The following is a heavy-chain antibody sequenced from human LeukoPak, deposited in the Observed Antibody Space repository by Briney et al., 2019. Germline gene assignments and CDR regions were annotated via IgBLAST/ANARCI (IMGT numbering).Heavy chain of an antibody. CDR2: ISYNGSK. CDR3: AKALGDPTDY. Sequence: GGSLRLSCGDSGFTFSNYAIHWVPQAPGNGLEWLAVISYNGSKYYADSVKGRFTISRDNSNNTLYLQMNSLRAEDTAVYYCAKALGDPTDYWGQGTLVTVSS. D-gene: IGHD4-17*01. CDR1: GFTFSNYA. J-gene: IGHJ4*02. V-gene: IGHV3-30*18.